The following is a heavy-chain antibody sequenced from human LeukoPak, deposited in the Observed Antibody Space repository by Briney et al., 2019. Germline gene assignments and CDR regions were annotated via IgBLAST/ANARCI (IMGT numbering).Heavy chain of an antibody. D-gene: IGHD2-2*01. CDR1: GLTFSSYA. J-gene: IGHJ4*02. V-gene: IGHV3-23*01. Sequence: GGSLRLSCAASGLTFSSYAMSWVRQAPGKGLEWVSAISGSGGSTYYADSVKGRFTISRDNSKNTLYLQMSSLRAEDTAVYYCAKDLGRSSTSCLDYWAREPWSPSPQ. CDR2: ISGSGGST. CDR3: AKDLGRSSTSCLDY.